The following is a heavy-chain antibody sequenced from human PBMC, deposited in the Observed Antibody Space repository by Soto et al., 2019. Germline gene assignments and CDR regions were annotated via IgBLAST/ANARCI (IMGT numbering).Heavy chain of an antibody. J-gene: IGHJ4*02. V-gene: IGHV4-61*01. CDR2: FYYSGST. CDR1: GGSVSSGSYY. CDR3: ARGFFGSSGYYDY. D-gene: IGHD3-22*01. Sequence: PSETLSLTCTVSGGSVSSGSYYWSWIRQPPGKGLEWIGYFYYSGSTNYNPSLKSRVTISVDTSRNQFSLMLSSVTAADTAVYYCARGFFGSSGYYDYWGQGTLVTVSS.